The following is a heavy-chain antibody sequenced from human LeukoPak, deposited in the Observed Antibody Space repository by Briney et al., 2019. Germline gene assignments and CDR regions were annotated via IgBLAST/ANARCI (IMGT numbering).Heavy chain of an antibody. J-gene: IGHJ4*02. CDR3: AREGYYDISGFSY. D-gene: IGHD3-22*01. V-gene: IGHV3-64*01. CDR1: GFTFSSYA. CDR2: ISSNGGST. Sequence: GGSLTLTRAASGFTFSSYAMHWVRQAPGKGLEYVSAISSNGGSTYYANSVKGRFTISRDNSKNTLYLQMGSLRAEDMAVYYCAREGYYDISGFSYWGQGSLVTVSS.